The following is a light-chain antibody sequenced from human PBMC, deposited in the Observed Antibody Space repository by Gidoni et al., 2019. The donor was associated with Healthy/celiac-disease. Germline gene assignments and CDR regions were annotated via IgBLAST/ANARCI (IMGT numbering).Light chain of an antibody. V-gene: IGKV3-15*01. CDR1: QSVSSN. Sequence: EIVMTQSPATLSVSPGERATLSCRASQSVSSNLAWYQQKPGQAPRLLIYGASTRATGIPARFSGSGSGTEFTLTISSLQSEDCAVYYCQQYNNWLTFXGXTKVEIK. CDR3: QQYNNWLT. J-gene: IGKJ4*01. CDR2: GAS.